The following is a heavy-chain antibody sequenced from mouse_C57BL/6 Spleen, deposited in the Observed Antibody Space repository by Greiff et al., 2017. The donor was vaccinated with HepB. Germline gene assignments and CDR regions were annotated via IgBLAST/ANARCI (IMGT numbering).Heavy chain of an antibody. CDR1: GFTFSSYG. V-gene: IGHV5-6*01. Sequence: DVQLVESGGDLVKPGGSLKLSCAASGFTFSSYGMSWVRQTPDKRLEWVATISSGGSYTYYPDSVKGRFTISRDNAKNTLYLQMSSLKSEDTAMYYCARHAPITTVVGKYFDVWGTRTTVTVSS. D-gene: IGHD1-1*01. CDR2: ISSGGSYT. CDR3: ARHAPITTVVGKYFDV. J-gene: IGHJ1*03.